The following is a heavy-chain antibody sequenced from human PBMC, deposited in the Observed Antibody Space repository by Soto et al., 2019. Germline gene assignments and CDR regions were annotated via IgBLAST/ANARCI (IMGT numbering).Heavy chain of an antibody. V-gene: IGHV1-69*01. Sequence: QVQLVQSGAEVKKPGSSVKVSCKASGGTFSSYAISWVRQAPGQGLEWMGGIIPIFGTANYAQKFKGRVTITADESTSTAYMELSSLRSEDTAVYYCARVFPIVGATHWFDPWGQGTLVTVSS. CDR2: IIPIFGTA. J-gene: IGHJ5*02. D-gene: IGHD1-26*01. CDR3: ARVFPIVGATHWFDP. CDR1: GGTFSSYA.